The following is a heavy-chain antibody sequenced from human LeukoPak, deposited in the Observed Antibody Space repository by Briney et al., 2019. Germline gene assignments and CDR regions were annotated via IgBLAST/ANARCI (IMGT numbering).Heavy chain of an antibody. Sequence: PSETLSLTCTVSGGSISASSYYWGWIRQPPGKGLEWIATIYYSGTTYYNPSLKSRVTISVDTSKNQFSLNLSSVTDADTAVYYWARGGSVSGGDFDYWGQGPLVPVPS. CDR1: GGSISASSYY. J-gene: IGHJ4*02. V-gene: IGHV4-39*01. CDR2: IYYSGTT. CDR3: ARGGSVSGGDFDY. D-gene: IGHD3-16*01.